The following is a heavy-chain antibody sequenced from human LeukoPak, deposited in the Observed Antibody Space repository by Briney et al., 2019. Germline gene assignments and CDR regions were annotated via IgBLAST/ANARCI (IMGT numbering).Heavy chain of an antibody. CDR3: ARVGTWELQRVFDN. CDR1: GFTFTDYW. J-gene: IGHJ4*02. CDR2: INRAGIES. Sequence: GGSLRLSCAASGFTFTDYWMTWVRQVPGKGLEWVANINRAGIESYYVDSVKGRFTISRDNAEKSLYLRMDSLRVDDTAVYYCARVGTWELQRVFDNWGQGTLVTVSS. V-gene: IGHV3-7*01. D-gene: IGHD1-26*01.